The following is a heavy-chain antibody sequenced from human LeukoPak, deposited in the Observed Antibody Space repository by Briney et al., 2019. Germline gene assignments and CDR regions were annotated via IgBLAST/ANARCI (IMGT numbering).Heavy chain of an antibody. CDR1: GGSISSSNW. CDR2: IYHSGST. J-gene: IGHJ4*02. CDR3: AREGYYGSGSYFDY. Sequence: SETLSLTCAVSGGSISSSNWWSWVRQPPGKGLEWIGEIYHSGSTNYNPSLKSRVTISVDESKNQFSLKLSSVTAADTAVYYCAREGYYGSGSYFDYWGQGTLVTVSS. V-gene: IGHV4-4*02. D-gene: IGHD3-10*01.